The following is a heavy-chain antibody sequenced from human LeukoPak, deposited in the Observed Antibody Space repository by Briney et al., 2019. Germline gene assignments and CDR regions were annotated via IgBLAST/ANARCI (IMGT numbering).Heavy chain of an antibody. CDR3: ARKEDIVATDPRDY. Sequence: GGSLRLSCAASGFTVSSNYMSCVRQAPGKGLEWVSVIYSGGSTYYADSVKGRFTISRDNSKNTLYLQMNSLRAEDTAVYYCARKEDIVATDPRDYWGQGTLVTVSS. CDR2: IYSGGST. V-gene: IGHV3-53*01. J-gene: IGHJ4*02. D-gene: IGHD5-12*01. CDR1: GFTVSSNY.